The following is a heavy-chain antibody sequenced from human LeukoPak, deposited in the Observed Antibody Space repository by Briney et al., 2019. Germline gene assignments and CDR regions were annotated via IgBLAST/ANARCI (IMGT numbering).Heavy chain of an antibody. CDR2: INSDGSST. V-gene: IGHV3-74*01. CDR1: GFTFDDYA. D-gene: IGHD2-15*01. CDR3: ASSHGGTGGWYFDL. J-gene: IGHJ2*01. Sequence: GGSLRLSCAASGFTFDDYAMHWVRQAPGKRLVWVSRINSDGSSTSYADSVKGQFTISRDNAKNTLYLQMNSLRAEDTAVYYCASSHGGTGGWYFDLWGRGTLVTVSS.